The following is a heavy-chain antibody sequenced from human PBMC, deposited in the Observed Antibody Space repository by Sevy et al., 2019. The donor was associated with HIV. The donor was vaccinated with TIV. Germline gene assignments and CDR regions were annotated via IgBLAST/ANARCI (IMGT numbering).Heavy chain of an antibody. J-gene: IGHJ4*02. CDR1: GFTFSSYA. D-gene: IGHD1-1*01. V-gene: IGHV3-30-3*01. Sequence: GGSLRLSCAASGFTFSSYAMHWVRQAPGKGLEWVAVISYDGSNKYYADSVKGRFTISRDNAKNYLYLQMNSLRPEDTALYYCAKDTTRLGGLPDYWGQGTLVTVSS. CDR2: ISYDGSNK. CDR3: AKDTTRLGGLPDY.